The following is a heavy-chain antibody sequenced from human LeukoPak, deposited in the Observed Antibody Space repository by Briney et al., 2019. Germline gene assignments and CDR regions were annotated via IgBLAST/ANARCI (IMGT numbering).Heavy chain of an antibody. V-gene: IGHV4-4*07. CDR1: SGSLDSYY. Sequence: PSETLSLTCTVSSGSLDSYYWNWLRQPAGKGLEWIGHIYTSGSTNYNPSLKSRVTMSVDTSKNQFSLKLNSVTAAGTAFYYCAREYSSSSGKALDYWGQGTLVTVSS. D-gene: IGHD6-6*01. CDR2: IYTSGST. J-gene: IGHJ4*02. CDR3: AREYSSSSGKALDY.